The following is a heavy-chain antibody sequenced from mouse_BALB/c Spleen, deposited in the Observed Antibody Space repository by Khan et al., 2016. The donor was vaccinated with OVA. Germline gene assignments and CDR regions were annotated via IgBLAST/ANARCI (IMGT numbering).Heavy chain of an antibody. J-gene: IGHJ4*01. CDR1: GFSLTGYG. D-gene: IGHD2-10*01. Sequence: VQLQESGPGPVAPSQSLSITCTVSGFSLTGYGVSWVRQPPGKGLEWLGMIWGDGSTDYESALKSRLSISKDNSKSQVFLKMNSLQTDDTARYYCARAYYANYRETMDYWGQGTSVTVSS. V-gene: IGHV2-6-7*01. CDR2: IWGDGST. CDR3: ARAYYANYRETMDY.